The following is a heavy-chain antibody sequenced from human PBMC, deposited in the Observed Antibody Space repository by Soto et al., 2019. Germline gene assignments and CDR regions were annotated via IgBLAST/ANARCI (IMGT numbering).Heavy chain of an antibody. J-gene: IGHJ3*01. CDR3: TRSIITTAGTDAFDL. Sequence: ASVKVSCKASGYSFTYYGLHWVRQAPGQRLEWMGWIDADKGNTQYSQRFQGRVTITRDASASTVYMELSSLRSEDTAVYYCTRSIITTAGTDAFDLWGQGTLVTVSS. CDR1: GYSFTYYG. D-gene: IGHD6-13*01. CDR2: IDADKGNT. V-gene: IGHV1-3*01.